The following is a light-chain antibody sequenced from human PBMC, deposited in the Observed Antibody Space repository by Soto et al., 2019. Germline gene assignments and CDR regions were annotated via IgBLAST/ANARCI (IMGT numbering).Light chain of an antibody. Sequence: QMTQSPSSLSASVGDRVTITCRASQSISSYLNWYQQKPGKAPKLLIYAASSLQSGVPSRFSGSGSGTDITLTISSLQPEDFATYYCQQSYSTPYTFGQGTKLEIK. CDR2: AAS. CDR3: QQSYSTPYT. CDR1: QSISSY. J-gene: IGKJ2*01. V-gene: IGKV1-39*01.